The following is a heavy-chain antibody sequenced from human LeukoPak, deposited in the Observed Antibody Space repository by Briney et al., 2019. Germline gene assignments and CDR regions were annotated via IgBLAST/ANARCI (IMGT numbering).Heavy chain of an antibody. Sequence: GGSLRLSCVASGFSFDKFGMHWVRQAPGKGLEYVSSVSADESGKYYTKSVRGRFSISRDNSKNTMYLQLGNLRPDDMGIYYCASLDRSEIPWGPGTRVTVSS. CDR3: ASLDRSEIP. CDR1: GFSFDKFG. J-gene: IGHJ5*02. D-gene: IGHD1-26*01. V-gene: IGHV3-64*01. CDR2: VSADESGK.